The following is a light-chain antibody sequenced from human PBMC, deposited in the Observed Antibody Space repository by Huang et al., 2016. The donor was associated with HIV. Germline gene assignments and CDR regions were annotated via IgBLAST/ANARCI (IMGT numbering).Light chain of an antibody. V-gene: IGKV2-30*02. Sequence: DAVMTQSPLSLPVTLGQPASISCRSSLSLVHSDGHTYLNWFHQRPGQSPRRLIYQVSTRDSGVPDRFSGSGSGTDFTLKIRRVEAEDVGIYYCMQGTHWPPWTFGQGTKVEI. CDR1: LSLVHSDGHTY. J-gene: IGKJ1*01. CDR2: QVS. CDR3: MQGTHWPPWT.